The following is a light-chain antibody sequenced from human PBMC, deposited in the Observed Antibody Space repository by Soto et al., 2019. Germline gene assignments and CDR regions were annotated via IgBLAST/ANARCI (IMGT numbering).Light chain of an antibody. CDR2: DAS. J-gene: IGKJ2*01. CDR1: QSVSTY. V-gene: IGKV3-11*01. Sequence: EIVLTQSPATLSLSPGERATLSCRASQSVSTYLAWYQQKPGQAPRLLIYDASNRATGIPGRFCGSGSGTDFTLTISSLEPEDFAVYYCQQRSNWPPRTFGQGTKLEIK. CDR3: QQRSNWPPRT.